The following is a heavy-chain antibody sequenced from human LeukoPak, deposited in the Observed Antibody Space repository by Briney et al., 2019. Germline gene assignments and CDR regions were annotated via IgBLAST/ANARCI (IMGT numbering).Heavy chain of an antibody. CDR1: GGSISSGSYY. CDR2: IYTSGST. Sequence: SETLSLTCTVSGGSISSGSYYWSWIRQPAGKGLEWIGRIYTSGSTNYNPSLKSRVTISVDTFKNHFPLKLSSVTAADTAVYYRARDAGGRANRDYWGQGTLVTVSS. J-gene: IGHJ4*02. CDR3: ARDAGGRANRDY. D-gene: IGHD1-14*01. V-gene: IGHV4-61*02.